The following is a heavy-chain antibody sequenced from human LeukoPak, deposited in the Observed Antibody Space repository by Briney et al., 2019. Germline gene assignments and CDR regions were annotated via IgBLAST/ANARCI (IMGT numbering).Heavy chain of an antibody. D-gene: IGHD6-19*01. CDR2: ISSDGSNK. J-gene: IGHJ4*02. V-gene: IGHV3-30*04. CDR1: GFTFGTFA. Sequence: GGSLRLSCADSGFTFGTFAMHWVRQAPGKGLEWVAVISSDGSNKYYADSVKGRFTISRDNSKNTLYLQMNSLRADDTAVYYCARGSFQDSGWYGNFDYWGQGTLVTVSS. CDR3: ARGSFQDSGWYGNFDY.